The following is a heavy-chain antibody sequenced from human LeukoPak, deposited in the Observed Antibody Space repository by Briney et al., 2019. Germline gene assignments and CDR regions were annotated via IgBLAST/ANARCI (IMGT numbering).Heavy chain of an antibody. D-gene: IGHD3-9*01. CDR1: GGSFSGYY. V-gene: IGHV4-34*01. CDR3: AGGVKSDVLRYFDWLSHFDP. Sequence: SETLSLTCAVYGGSFSGYYWSWIRQPPGKGLEWIGEINHSGSTNYNPSLKSRVTISVDTSKNQFSLKLSSVTAADTAVYYCAGGVKSDVLRYFDWLSHFDPWGQGTLVTVSS. CDR2: INHSGST. J-gene: IGHJ5*02.